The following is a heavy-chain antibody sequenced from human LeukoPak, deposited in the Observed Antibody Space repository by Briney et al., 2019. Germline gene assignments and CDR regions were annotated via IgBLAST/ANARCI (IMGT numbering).Heavy chain of an antibody. Sequence: PSETLSLTCTVSGGSISSSSYYWGWIRQPPGKGLEWIGSIFYSGNTYYNPSLKSRVTISVDTSKNQFSLKLSSVTAADTAVYYCARSTVTTWLGDFDYWGQGTLVTVSS. D-gene: IGHD4-17*01. V-gene: IGHV4-39*01. CDR2: IFYSGNT. CDR1: GGSISSSSYY. J-gene: IGHJ4*02. CDR3: ARSTVTTWLGDFDY.